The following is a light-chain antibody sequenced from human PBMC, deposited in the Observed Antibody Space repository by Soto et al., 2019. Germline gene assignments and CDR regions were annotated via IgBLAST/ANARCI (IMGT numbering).Light chain of an antibody. CDR3: VAWDDSLNGYVV. Sequence: QSALTQPPSASGTPGQRVTISCSGSSSNIGSNTVNWYQQLPGTAPKLVIYSNNQRPSGVPDRISGSKSGTSASLAISGLQSEFEADYYCVAWDDSLNGYVVFGGGTK. CDR1: SSNIGSNT. V-gene: IGLV1-44*01. J-gene: IGLJ2*01. CDR2: SNN.